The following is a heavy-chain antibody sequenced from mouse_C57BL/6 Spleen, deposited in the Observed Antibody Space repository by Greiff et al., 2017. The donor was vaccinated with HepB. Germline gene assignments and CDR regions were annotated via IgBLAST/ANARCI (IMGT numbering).Heavy chain of an antibody. Sequence: EVKLMESGEGLVKPGGSLKLSCAASGFTFSSYAMSWVRQTPEKRLEWVAYISSGGYYIYYADTVKGRFTISRDNARNTLYLQMSSLKSEDTAMYYCTRDLTGTYFDVWGTGTTVTVSS. D-gene: IGHD4-1*01. CDR3: TRDLTGTYFDV. V-gene: IGHV5-9-1*02. CDR1: GFTFSSYA. CDR2: ISSGGYYI. J-gene: IGHJ1*03.